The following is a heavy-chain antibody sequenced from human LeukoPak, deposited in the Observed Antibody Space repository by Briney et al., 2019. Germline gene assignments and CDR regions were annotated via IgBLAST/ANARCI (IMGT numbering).Heavy chain of an antibody. D-gene: IGHD3-10*01. V-gene: IGHV3-21*04. CDR1: GFTFSSYS. CDR3: AKGPVYGSGSYYPNFDY. Sequence: GGSLRLSCAASGFTFSSYSMNWVRQAPGKGLEWVSSISSSSSYIYYADSVKGRFTISRDNAKNSLYLQMNSLRAEDTALYYCAKGPVYGSGSYYPNFDYWGQGTLVTVSS. CDR2: ISSSSSYI. J-gene: IGHJ4*02.